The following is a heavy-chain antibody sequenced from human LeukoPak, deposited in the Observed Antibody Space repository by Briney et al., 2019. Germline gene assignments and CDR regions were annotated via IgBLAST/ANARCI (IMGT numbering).Heavy chain of an antibody. D-gene: IGHD4-17*01. CDR2: INWNGGST. J-gene: IGHJ4*02. CDR1: GFTFDDYG. CDR3: AKATVTTEYFDY. Sequence: GGSLRLSCAASGFTFDDYGMSWVRQAPGKGLEWVSGINWNGGSTGYADSVKGRFTISRDNAKNSLYLQMNSLRAEDTAVYYCAKATVTTEYFDYWGQGTLVTVSS. V-gene: IGHV3-20*04.